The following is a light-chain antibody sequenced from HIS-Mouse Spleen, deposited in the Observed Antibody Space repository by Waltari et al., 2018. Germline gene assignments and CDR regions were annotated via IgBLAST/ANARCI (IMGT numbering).Light chain of an antibody. J-gene: IGLJ2*01. CDR2: EGS. CDR1: SSDVGSYNL. V-gene: IGLV2-23*01. CDR3: CSYAGSSPYVV. Sequence: QSALTQPASVSWSPGQSITISCTGTSSDVGSYNLVPWYQQHPGKAPKLMIYEGSKRPSGVSNRFSGSKSGNTASLTISGLQAEDEADYYCCSYAGSSPYVVFGGGTKLTVL.